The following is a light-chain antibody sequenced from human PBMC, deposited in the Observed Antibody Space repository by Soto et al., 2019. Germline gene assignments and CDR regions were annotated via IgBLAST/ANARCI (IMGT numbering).Light chain of an antibody. CDR2: DVS. CDR3: SSYTSSGTWV. J-gene: IGLJ3*02. CDR1: SSDVGGYNY. Sequence: QSALTQPASVSGSPGQSITISCTGTSSDVGGYNYVSWYQQHPGKAPTLMIYDVSYRPSGVSNRFSGSKSGNTASLTISGRQAEDEAVYDCSSYTSSGTWVFGGGTKLTVL. V-gene: IGLV2-14*03.